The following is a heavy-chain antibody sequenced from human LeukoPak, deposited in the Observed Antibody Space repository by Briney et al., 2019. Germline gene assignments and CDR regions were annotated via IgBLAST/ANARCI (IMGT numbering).Heavy chain of an antibody. CDR2: ISYDGSNK. CDR1: GFTFSSYA. J-gene: IGHJ6*02. Sequence: PGRSLRLSCAASGFTFSSYAMHWVRQAPGKGLEWVAVISYDGSNKYYADSVKGRFTISRDSSKNTLYLQMNSLRAEDTAVYYCARDTSDYGSYYYGMDVWGQGTTVTVSS. D-gene: IGHD4-17*01. V-gene: IGHV3-30-3*01. CDR3: ARDTSDYGSYYYGMDV.